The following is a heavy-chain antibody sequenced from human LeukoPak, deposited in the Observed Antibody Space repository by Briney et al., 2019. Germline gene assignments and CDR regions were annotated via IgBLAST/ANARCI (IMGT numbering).Heavy chain of an antibody. D-gene: IGHD3-10*01. J-gene: IGHJ4*02. CDR3: ARDLSRGPS. Sequence: GGSLRLSCAASGFAFSDFYMNWIRQAPGKGLEWVSYISSSSTIYYADSVKGRFTISRDNAKNSLYLQMNSLRAEDTAVYYCARDLSRGPSWGQGTLVTVSS. V-gene: IGHV3-69-1*01. CDR1: GFAFSDFY. CDR2: ISSSSTI.